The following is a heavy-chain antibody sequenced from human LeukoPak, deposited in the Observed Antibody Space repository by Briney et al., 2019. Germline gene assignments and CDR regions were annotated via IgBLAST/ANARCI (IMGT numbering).Heavy chain of an antibody. V-gene: IGHV3-53*01. J-gene: IGHJ3*02. CDR3: ARELREHGVFDI. CDR1: GFTVSSNY. CDR2: IYSGGST. Sequence: GGSLRLSCAASGFTVSSNYMSWVRQAPGKGLEWVSVIYSGGSTYYADSVKGRFTISRDNSKNTVYLQLNSLRAEDTAVYYCARELREHGVFDIWGQGTMVTVSS. D-gene: IGHD1-26*01.